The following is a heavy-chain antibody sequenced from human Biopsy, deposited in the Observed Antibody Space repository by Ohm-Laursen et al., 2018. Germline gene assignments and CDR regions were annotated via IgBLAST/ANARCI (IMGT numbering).Heavy chain of an antibody. D-gene: IGHD2/OR15-2a*01. J-gene: IGHJ6*02. CDR1: GDSISSYY. CDR3: TRATNSTGWPYYYFYGMDI. Sequence: SDTLSLTCTVSGDSISSYYWSWTRQTPGKGLEWIGYVYYSGTTTYNPSLRSRVTISVDTSMNQISLRLQSVTAADTAIYYCTRATNSTGWPYYYFYGMDIWGQGTTVTVSS. CDR2: VYYSGTT. V-gene: IGHV4-59*07.